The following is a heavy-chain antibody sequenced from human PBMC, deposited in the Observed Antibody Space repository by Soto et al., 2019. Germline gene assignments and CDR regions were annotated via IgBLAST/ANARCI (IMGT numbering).Heavy chain of an antibody. Sequence: QVQLQESGPGLVKPSETLSLTCTVSGGSISSYDWCWTRQPAGKGLAWIGRFYPTGKTNYNPSLQSRLTMSADTSRNQFSLNLTSVTAADTAVYYCARCGLDYGMDVWGQGPTVTVSS. CDR1: GGSISSYD. J-gene: IGHJ6*02. CDR2: FYPTGKT. CDR3: ARCGLDYGMDV. V-gene: IGHV4-4*07. D-gene: IGHD3-16*01.